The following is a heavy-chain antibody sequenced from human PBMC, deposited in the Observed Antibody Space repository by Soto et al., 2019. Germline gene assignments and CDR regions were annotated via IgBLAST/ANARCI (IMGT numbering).Heavy chain of an antibody. Sequence: APVKVSCQASGYTPTRHYIHWVRQAPGQSLEWMGIINPSGGSTSYAQKFQGRVTMTRDTSTSTVYMELSSLRSEDTAVYYCARGYSYGKGYYYYGMDVWGQGSTVTVSS. V-gene: IGHV1-46*01. CDR3: ARGYSYGKGYYYYGMDV. D-gene: IGHD5-18*01. CDR1: GYTPTRHY. J-gene: IGHJ6*02. CDR2: INPSGGST.